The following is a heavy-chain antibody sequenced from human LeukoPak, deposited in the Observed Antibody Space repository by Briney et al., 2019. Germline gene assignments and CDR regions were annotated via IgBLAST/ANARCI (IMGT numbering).Heavy chain of an antibody. CDR3: AKDTTVTTMYYFDY. CDR2: ISGSGGST. V-gene: IGHV3-23*01. CDR1: GFTFSSYA. Sequence: AGSLRLSCAASGFTFSSYAMSWVRQAPGKGLEWVSAISGSGGSTYYADSVKGRFTISRDNSKNTRYLQMNSLRAEDTAVYYCAKDTTVTTMYYFDYWGQGTLVTVSS. D-gene: IGHD4-11*01. J-gene: IGHJ4*02.